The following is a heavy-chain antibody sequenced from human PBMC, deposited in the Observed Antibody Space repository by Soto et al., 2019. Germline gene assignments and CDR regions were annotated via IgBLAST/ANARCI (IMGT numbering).Heavy chain of an antibody. Sequence: QVQLRESGPGLVKPSETLSLTCTVSGGSISRYYWSWIRQAPGKGLEWIGDFYNSGSANYSPSLKSRFTMSVDTSNNQFSLKLNSVTAADTAIYYCGRRGANYQYYYMDVWGKGTTVTVSS. CDR3: GRRGANYQYYYMDV. CDR1: GGSISRYY. V-gene: IGHV4-59*01. CDR2: FYNSGSA. J-gene: IGHJ6*03.